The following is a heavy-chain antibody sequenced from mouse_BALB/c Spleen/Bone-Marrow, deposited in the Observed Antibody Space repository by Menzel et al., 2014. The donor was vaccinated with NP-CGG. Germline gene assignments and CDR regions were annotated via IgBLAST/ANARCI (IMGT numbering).Heavy chain of an antibody. Sequence: QVQLKDLGLGLGAPSQSLSITCTFSGSSLTGYGVSWVRQPPGKGLEWPGMISGDGSPDYNSALKSRLSISKDNSKSQVFLKGNSLQTEDTARCYCARDSCLITRVLDYWGQGTTVTVSS. J-gene: IGHJ4*01. CDR2: ISGDGSP. CDR1: GSSLTGYG. CDR3: ARDSCLITRVLDY. V-gene: IGHV2-6-7*01. D-gene: IGHD2-4*01.